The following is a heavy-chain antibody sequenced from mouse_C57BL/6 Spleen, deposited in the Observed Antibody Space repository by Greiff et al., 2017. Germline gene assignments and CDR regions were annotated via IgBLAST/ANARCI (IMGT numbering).Heavy chain of an antibody. V-gene: IGHV1-52*01. CDR2: IDPSDSET. D-gene: IGHD2-1*01. J-gene: IGHJ2*01. CDR3: ARYGNYYFDY. Sequence: QVQLKQPGAELVRPGSSVKLSCKASGYTFTSYWMHWVKQRPIQGLEWIGNIDPSDSETHYNHKFKDKATLTVDKSSSTAYMQLSSLTSEDSAVYYGARYGNYYFDYGGQGTTLTVSS. CDR1: GYTFTSYW.